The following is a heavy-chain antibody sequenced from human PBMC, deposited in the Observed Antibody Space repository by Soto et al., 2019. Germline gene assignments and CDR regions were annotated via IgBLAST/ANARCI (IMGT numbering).Heavy chain of an antibody. Sequence: GGSLRLSCAASGFTFSDYYMSWIRQAPGKGLEWVSYISSSGSTIYYADSVKGRFTISRDNAKNSLYLQMNSLRAEDTAVYYCARANEVHCSSTSCYPYYFDYWGQGTLVTVSS. CDR3: ARANEVHCSSTSCYPYYFDY. V-gene: IGHV3-11*01. D-gene: IGHD2-2*01. J-gene: IGHJ4*02. CDR1: GFTFSDYY. CDR2: ISSSGSTI.